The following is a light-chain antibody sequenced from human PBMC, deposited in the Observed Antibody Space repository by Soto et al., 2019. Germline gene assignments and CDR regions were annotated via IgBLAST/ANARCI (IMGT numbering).Light chain of an antibody. V-gene: IGLV1-40*01. CDR3: QSHDNSLSGYV. Sequence: QSVLTQPPSVSGAPGQRVTISCTGGSSNIGAGYDVHWYQQLPGTAPKLLMYGNSNRPSGVPDRFSGSKSGTSASLAITGLQAEDEADYYCQSHDNSLSGYVFGTGTKVAVL. CDR1: SSNIGAGYD. CDR2: GNS. J-gene: IGLJ1*01.